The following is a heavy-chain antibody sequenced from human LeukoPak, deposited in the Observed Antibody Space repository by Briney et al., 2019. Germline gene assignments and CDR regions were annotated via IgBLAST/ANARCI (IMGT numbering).Heavy chain of an antibody. CDR3: AREVVVAATHYYFDY. J-gene: IGHJ4*02. CDR1: GCTFTGYY. D-gene: IGHD2-15*01. V-gene: IGHV1-2*02. Sequence: ASVKVSCKASGCTFTGYYMHWVRQAPGQGLEWMGWINLNSGGTNYAQKFQGRVTMTRDTSISTAYMELSRLRSDDTAVYYCAREVVVAATHYYFDYWGQGTLVTVSS. CDR2: INLNSGGT.